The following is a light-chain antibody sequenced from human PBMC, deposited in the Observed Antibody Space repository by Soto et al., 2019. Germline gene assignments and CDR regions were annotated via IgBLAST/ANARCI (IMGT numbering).Light chain of an antibody. CDR2: GNN. V-gene: IGLV1-40*01. CDR3: QSYDSSLSGWV. J-gene: IGLJ3*02. CDR1: SSNIGAGYD. Sequence: QSVLTQPPSVSGAPGQRVTISCTGSSSNIGAGYDVHWYQQLPGTAPKLLIYGNNNRPSGVPDRFSGSKSATSDSLAITGLQVEDEADYYCQSYDSSLSGWVFGGGTKLTVL.